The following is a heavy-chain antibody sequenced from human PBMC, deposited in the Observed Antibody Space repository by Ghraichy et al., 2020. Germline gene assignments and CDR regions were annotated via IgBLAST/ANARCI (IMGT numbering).Heavy chain of an antibody. CDR2: ISSSGSTI. D-gene: IGHD2/OR15-2a*01. CDR3: AREGSMNIYWYFDL. Sequence: GESLNISCAASGFTFSDYYMSWIRQAPGKGLEWVSYISSSGSTIYYADSVKGRFTISRDNAKNSLYLQMNSLRAEDTAVYYCAREGSMNIYWYFDLWGRGTLVTVSS. V-gene: IGHV3-11*01. J-gene: IGHJ2*01. CDR1: GFTFSDYY.